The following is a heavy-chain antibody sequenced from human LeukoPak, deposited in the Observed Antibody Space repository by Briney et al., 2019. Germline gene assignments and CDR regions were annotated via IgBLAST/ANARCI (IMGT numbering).Heavy chain of an antibody. CDR1: GGSISSSSYY. CDR2: IYYSGST. CDR3: ARDDYGDYSFLD. J-gene: IGHJ4*02. V-gene: IGHV4-39*02. D-gene: IGHD4-17*01. Sequence: SETLSLTCTVSGGSISSSSYYWGWICQPPGKGLEWIGSIYYSGSTYYNPSLKSRVTISVDTSKNQFSLKLSSVTAADTAVYYCARDDYGDYSFLDWGQGTLVTVSS.